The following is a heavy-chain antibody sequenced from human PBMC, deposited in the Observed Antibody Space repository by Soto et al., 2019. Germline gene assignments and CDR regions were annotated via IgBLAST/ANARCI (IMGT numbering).Heavy chain of an antibody. D-gene: IGHD6-19*01. CDR2: ISAYNGNT. V-gene: IGHV1-18*01. CDR3: ARGVPAYSSGWGPYNWFDP. Sequence: GASVKVSCKASGYTFTSYGISWVRQAPGQGLEWMGWISAYNGNTNYAQKLQGRVTMTTDTSTSTAYMELRSLRSDDTAVYYCARGVPAYSSGWGPYNWFDPWGQGTLVTVSS. J-gene: IGHJ5*02. CDR1: GYTFTSYG.